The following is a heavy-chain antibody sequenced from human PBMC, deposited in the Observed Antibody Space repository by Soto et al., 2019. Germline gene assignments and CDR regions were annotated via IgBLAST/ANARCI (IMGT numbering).Heavy chain of an antibody. CDR2: IYYSGST. V-gene: IGHV4-31*03. CDR3: ARGRFDSSGFYLFDY. D-gene: IGHD3-22*01. J-gene: IGHJ4*02. Sequence: SETLSLTCTVSGGSISSGRYYWSWIRQHPGKGLEWIGYIYYSGSTHYSPSLKGRVSISVDTPKNQFSLKLSSATDADTAVYYCARGRFDSSGFYLFDYWGQGTLVTVSS. CDR1: GGSISSGRYY.